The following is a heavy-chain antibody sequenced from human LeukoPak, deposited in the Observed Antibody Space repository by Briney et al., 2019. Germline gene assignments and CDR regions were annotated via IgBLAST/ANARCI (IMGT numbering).Heavy chain of an antibody. CDR3: ARGRVVTGDY. Sequence: SQTLSLTCAVSGGSISSGGYSWSWIRQPPGKGLEWIGYIYHSGSTYYNPSLKSRVTISVDRSKNQFSLKLSSVTAADTAVYYCARGRVVTGDYWGQGTLVTVSS. J-gene: IGHJ4*02. CDR1: GGSISSGGYS. V-gene: IGHV4-30-2*01. CDR2: IYHSGST. D-gene: IGHD2-21*02.